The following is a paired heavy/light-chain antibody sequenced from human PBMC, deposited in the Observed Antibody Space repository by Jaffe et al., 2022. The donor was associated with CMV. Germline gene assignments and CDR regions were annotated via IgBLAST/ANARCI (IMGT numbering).Heavy chain of an antibody. D-gene: IGHD1-7*01. CDR2: ISSSSSYT. V-gene: IGHV3-11*06. J-gene: IGHJ6*03. Sequence: QVQLVESGGGLVKPGGSLRLSCAASGFTFSDYYMSWIRQAPGKGLEWVSYISSSSSYTNYADSVKGRFTISRDNAKNSLYLQMNSLRAEDTAVYYCARYNWNFPYYYYYYMDVWGKGTTVTVSS. CDR1: GFTFSDYY. CDR3: ARYNWNFPYYYYYYMDV.
Light chain of an antibody. Sequence: SYVLTQPPSVSVAPGKTARITCGGNNIGSKSVHWYQQKPGQAPVLVIYYDSDRPSGIPERFSGSNSGNTATLTISRVEAGDEADYYCQVWDSSSDHRGVFGGGTKLTVL. CDR3: QVWDSSSDHRGV. CDR1: NIGSKS. V-gene: IGLV3-21*04. CDR2: YDS. J-gene: IGLJ2*01.